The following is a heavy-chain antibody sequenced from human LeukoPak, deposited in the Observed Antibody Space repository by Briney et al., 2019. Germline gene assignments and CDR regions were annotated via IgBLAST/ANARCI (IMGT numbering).Heavy chain of an antibody. CDR3: ARDSYYYDSSGYYHQIDY. D-gene: IGHD3-22*01. V-gene: IGHV4-61*08. Sequence: PSETLSLTCAVSGGSISSGGYSWSWIRQPPGKGLEWIGYIYYSGSTNYNPSLKSRVTISVDTSKNQFSLKLSSVTAADTAVYYCARDSYYYDSSGYYHQIDYWGQGTLVTVSP. CDR2: IYYSGST. CDR1: GGSISSGGYS. J-gene: IGHJ4*02.